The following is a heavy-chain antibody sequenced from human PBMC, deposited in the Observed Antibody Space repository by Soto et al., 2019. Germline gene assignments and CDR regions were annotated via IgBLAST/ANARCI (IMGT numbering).Heavy chain of an antibody. CDR3: AALSQKGLPFYFDY. J-gene: IGHJ4*02. V-gene: IGHV3-23*01. CDR2: ISGRGGST. Sequence: GGSLRLSCAASGFTFSSYAMSWVRQAPGKGLEWVAAISGRGGSTYYADSVKGRFTISRDNSKTTLYLQLNSLRAEATAAYYCAALSQKGLPFYFDYWGQGTLVTVSS. CDR1: GFTFSSYA.